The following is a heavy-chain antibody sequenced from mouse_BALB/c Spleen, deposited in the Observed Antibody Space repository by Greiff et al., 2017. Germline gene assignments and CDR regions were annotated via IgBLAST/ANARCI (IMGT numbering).Heavy chain of an antibody. CDR2: IYPGDGDT. J-gene: IGHJ3*01. CDR1: GYTFTSYW. V-gene: IGHV1-87*01. D-gene: IGHD2-14*01. Sequence: QVQLKESGAELARPGASVKLSCKASGYTFTSYWMQWVKQRPGQGLEWIGAIYPGDGDTRYTQKFKGKATLTADKSSSTAYMQLSSLASEDSAVYYCARGRYDTWFAYWGQGTLVTVSA. CDR3: ARGRYDTWFAY.